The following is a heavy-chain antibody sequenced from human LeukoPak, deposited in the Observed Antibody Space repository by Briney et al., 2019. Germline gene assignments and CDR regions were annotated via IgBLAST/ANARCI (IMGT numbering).Heavy chain of an antibody. CDR1: GYTFTSYA. D-gene: IGHD3-10*01. V-gene: IGHV7-4-1*02. J-gene: IGHJ6*02. CDR2: INTNNGNP. CDR3: ARDRVNYYYYGMDV. Sequence: GASVKVSCKASGYTFTSYAMNWVGQAPGQGLEWMDWINTNNGNPTYAQGFTGRFVFSLDTSVSTAYLQISSLKAEDTAVYYCARDRVNYYYYGMDVWGQGTTVTVSS.